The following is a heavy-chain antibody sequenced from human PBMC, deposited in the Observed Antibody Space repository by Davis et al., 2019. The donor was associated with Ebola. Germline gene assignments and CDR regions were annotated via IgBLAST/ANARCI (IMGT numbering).Heavy chain of an antibody. CDR1: GFTFSNAW. D-gene: IGHD3-22*01. J-gene: IGHJ4*02. V-gene: IGHV3-53*01. CDR2: ISSGGST. CDR3: AKARRAGWLTDY. Sequence: GESLKISCAASGFTFSNAWMNWVRQAPGKGLEWVSVISSGGSTYYADSVKGRFTISRHNSKNTLYLQMNSLRAEDTAVYYCAKARRAGWLTDYWGQGTLVTVSS.